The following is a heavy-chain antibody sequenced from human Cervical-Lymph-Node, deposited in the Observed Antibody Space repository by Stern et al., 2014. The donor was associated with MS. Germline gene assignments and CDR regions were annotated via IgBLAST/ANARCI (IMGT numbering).Heavy chain of an antibody. D-gene: IGHD1-26*01. V-gene: IGHV3-74*02. CDR3: ARSWELAFDY. CDR1: GFTFSNYW. Sequence: EVQLVESGGGLVQPGGSLRLSCAASGFTFSNYWMHWVRQAPGKGLVWVSHINSDGSRTSYAGSGKGRFTISGDNAKNTLYLQMNSLRAEDTAVYYCARSWELAFDYWGQGTLVTVSS. J-gene: IGHJ4*02. CDR2: INSDGSRT.